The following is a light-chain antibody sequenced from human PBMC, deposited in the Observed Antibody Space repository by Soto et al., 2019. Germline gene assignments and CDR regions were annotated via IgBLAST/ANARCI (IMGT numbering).Light chain of an antibody. CDR3: AAWDDSLNGVV. CDR1: RSNIGDNA. Sequence: QLVLTQPPSVSEAPRQRVTISCSGSRSNIGDNAVNWYQQLPGKAPKLLIYYDDLLPSGVSDRFSGSKSGTSASLAISGLQSEDEADYYCAAWDDSLNGVVFGGGTKLTVL. J-gene: IGLJ2*01. CDR2: YDD. V-gene: IGLV1-36*01.